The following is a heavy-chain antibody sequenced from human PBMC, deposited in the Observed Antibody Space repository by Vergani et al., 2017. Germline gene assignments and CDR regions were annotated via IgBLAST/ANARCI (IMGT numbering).Heavy chain of an antibody. D-gene: IGHD4-17*01. J-gene: IGHJ5*02. V-gene: IGHV3-13*01. CDR1: GFTFSSYD. Sequence: EVQLVESGGGLVQPGGSLRLSCAASGFTFSSYDMHWVRQATGKGLEWVSAIGTAGDTYYPGSVKGRFTISRDNSKNTLYLQMNSLRAEDTAVYYCAKDLTTVTTNWFDPWGQGTLVTVSS. CDR3: AKDLTTVTTNWFDP. CDR2: IGTAGDT.